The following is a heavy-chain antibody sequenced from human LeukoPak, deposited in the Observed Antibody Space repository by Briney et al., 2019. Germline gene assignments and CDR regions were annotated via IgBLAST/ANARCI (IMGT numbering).Heavy chain of an antibody. CDR2: IYPGDSDT. J-gene: IGHJ4*02. V-gene: IGHV5-51*01. CDR1: GYSFTSYW. Sequence: GESLKISCKGSGYSFTSYWIGWVRQMPGKGLEWMGIIYPGDSDTRYSPSLQGQVTMSADKSISTAYLQWSSLKASDTAMYYCARLIAVAGNSPYFDYWGQGTLVTVSS. D-gene: IGHD6-19*01. CDR3: ARLIAVAGNSPYFDY.